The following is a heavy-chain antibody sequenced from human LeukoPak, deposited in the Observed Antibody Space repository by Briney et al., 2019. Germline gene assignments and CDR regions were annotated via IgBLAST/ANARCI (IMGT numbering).Heavy chain of an antibody. CDR1: GFTFSSYA. V-gene: IGHV3-23*01. D-gene: IGHD4-17*01. CDR3: ASSPPTGLTVSHFDY. CDR2: LSDSGASK. J-gene: IGHJ4*02. Sequence: GGSLRLSCAASGFTFSSYAMTWVRQAPGKGVEWVSGLSDSGASKYYADSVKGRFTISRDNSKNTLYLQMNSLTADDTAVYYCASSPPTGLTVSHFDYWGPGTLVTVSS.